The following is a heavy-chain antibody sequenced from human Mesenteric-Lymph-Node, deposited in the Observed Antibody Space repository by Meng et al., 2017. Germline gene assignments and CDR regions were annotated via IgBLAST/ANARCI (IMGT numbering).Heavy chain of an antibody. Sequence: ASVKVSCKASGYTFTNYGISWVRQAPGQGLEWMGWISAYNGNTNYVQKLQGRVTMTTDTSTSTAYMELRSLRSDDTAVYYCARDQYSSSWYDFDYWGQGTLVTVSS. CDR2: ISAYNGNT. CDR3: ARDQYSSSWYDFDY. CDR1: GYTFTNYG. D-gene: IGHD6-13*01. J-gene: IGHJ4*02. V-gene: IGHV1-18*01.